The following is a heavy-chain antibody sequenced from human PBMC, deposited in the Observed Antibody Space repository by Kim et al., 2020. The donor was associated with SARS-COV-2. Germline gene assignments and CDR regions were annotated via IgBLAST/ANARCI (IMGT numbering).Heavy chain of an antibody. CDR2: IDPSDSYT. CDR1: GYSFTSYW. CDR3: AILQTPAAGYYYYYGMDV. J-gene: IGHJ6*02. D-gene: IGHD6-13*01. Sequence: GESLKISCKGSGYSFTSYWISWVRQMPGKGLEWMGRIDPSDSYTNYSPSFQGHVTISADKSISTAYLQWSSLKASDTAMYYCAILQTPAAGYYYYYGMDVWGQGTTVTVSS. V-gene: IGHV5-10-1*01.